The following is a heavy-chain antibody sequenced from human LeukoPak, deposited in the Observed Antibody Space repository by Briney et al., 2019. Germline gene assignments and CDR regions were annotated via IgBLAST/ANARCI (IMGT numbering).Heavy chain of an antibody. D-gene: IGHD3-16*01. CDR1: GYTFTSYY. V-gene: IGHV1-46*01. CDR3: ARDRGGGAKVYGY. CDR2: IKPSGGSK. J-gene: IGHJ4*02. Sequence: ASLRVSCKPSGYTFTSYYMHWVRQAPGQGLEWMGIIKPSGGSKSYAQKFKGRVTMTRDTSTRTVYMELSSLRSEDTAVYYCARDRGGGAKVYGYWGQGTLVTVSA.